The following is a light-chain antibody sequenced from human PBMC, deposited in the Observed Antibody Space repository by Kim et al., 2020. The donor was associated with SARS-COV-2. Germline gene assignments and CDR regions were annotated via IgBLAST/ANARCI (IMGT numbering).Light chain of an antibody. CDR1: KLGDKY. CDR3: QAWDSSTHVV. J-gene: IGLJ2*01. CDR2: QDS. V-gene: IGLV3-1*01. Sequence: VCPGQTASITCAGDKLGDKYACWYQQKPGQSPVLVIYQDSKRPSGIPERFSGSNSGSTATLTISGTQAMDEADYYCQAWDSSTHVVFGGGTKLTVL.